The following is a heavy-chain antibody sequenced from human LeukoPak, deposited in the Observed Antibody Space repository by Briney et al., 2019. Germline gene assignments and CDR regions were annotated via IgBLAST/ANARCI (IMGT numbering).Heavy chain of an antibody. J-gene: IGHJ4*02. D-gene: IGHD3-9*01. CDR3: ASYDILTGYYLFDY. CDR2: INHSGST. CDR1: GGSFSGYY. V-gene: IGHV4-34*01. Sequence: LSLTSAVYGGSFSGYYWSWIRQPPGKGLEWIGEINHSGSTNYNPSLKSRVTISVDTSKNQFSLKLSSVTAADTAVYYCASYDILTGYYLFDYWGQGTLVTVSS.